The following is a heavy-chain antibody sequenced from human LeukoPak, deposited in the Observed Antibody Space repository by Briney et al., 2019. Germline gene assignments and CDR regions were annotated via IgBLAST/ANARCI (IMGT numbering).Heavy chain of an antibody. CDR3: AKELWFGENAFDI. Sequence: AGGSLRLSCAASGFTFSSYWMHWVRQVPRKGLVWVSRINSDGSNTNYADSVKGRFTISRDNAKNTLYLQMNSLRAEDTAVYYCAKELWFGENAFDIWGQGTMVTVSS. D-gene: IGHD3-10*01. CDR1: GFTFSSYW. J-gene: IGHJ3*02. CDR2: INSDGSNT. V-gene: IGHV3-74*01.